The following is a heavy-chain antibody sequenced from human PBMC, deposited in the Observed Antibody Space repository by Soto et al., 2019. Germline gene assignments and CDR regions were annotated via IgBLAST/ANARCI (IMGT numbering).Heavy chain of an antibody. V-gene: IGHV3-23*01. J-gene: IGHJ4*02. CDR1: GFTFSSYA. CDR3: AKRRGAGGHFDY. CDR2: VSIGGST. D-gene: IGHD2-15*01. Sequence: DVQLLESGGGLVQPEGSLRLSCAASGFTFSSYAMGWVRQGPGKGLEWVAVVSIGGSTHYADSVRGRFTISRDKSNTTLSLQMNSLTAEDPAVYFCAKRRGAGGHFDYWGQGALVTVSS.